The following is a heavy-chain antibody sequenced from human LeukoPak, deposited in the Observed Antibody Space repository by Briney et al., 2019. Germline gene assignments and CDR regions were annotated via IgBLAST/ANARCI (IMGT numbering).Heavy chain of an antibody. CDR3: ARRGSNYDSADWLDP. Sequence: ASVKVSCKASGYTFIDYDINWVRQATGQGLEWMGWMHPNSGNTGYAQRFQGRVTMTRDTSISTAYMELSSLRSEDTAVYYCARRGSNYDSADWLDPWGQGTLVTVSS. D-gene: IGHD3-22*01. CDR1: GYTFIDYD. V-gene: IGHV1-8*01. J-gene: IGHJ5*02. CDR2: MHPNSGNT.